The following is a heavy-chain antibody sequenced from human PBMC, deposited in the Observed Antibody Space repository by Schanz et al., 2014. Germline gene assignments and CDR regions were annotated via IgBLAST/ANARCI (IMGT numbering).Heavy chain of an antibody. Sequence: QLQLVQSGAEVKKPGSSVKVSCKLSGGTFSSYTISWMRQAPGQGLEWMGKIIPVLNIATYAQKFQGRVTITADKSTFTAYMDVSSLRSEDTAVYYCASSEAGYSSSWDFDYWGQGTLVTVSS. D-gene: IGHD6-13*01. CDR2: IIPVLNIA. V-gene: IGHV1-69*02. J-gene: IGHJ4*02. CDR1: GGTFSSYT. CDR3: ASSEAGYSSSWDFDY.